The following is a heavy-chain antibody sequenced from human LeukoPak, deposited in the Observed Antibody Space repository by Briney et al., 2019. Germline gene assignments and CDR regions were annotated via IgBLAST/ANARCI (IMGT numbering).Heavy chain of an antibody. V-gene: IGHV5-10-1*01. CDR2: IDRSDSYT. J-gene: IGHJ4*02. D-gene: IGHD6-19*01. Sequence: GESLKISCKGSGYSFTSYWISWVREMPGKGVGWMGRIDRSDSYTYYSPSFQGHVTISADKSISTAYLQWSSLKASDTAMYYCARSEAVAGTINYWGQGTLVTVSS. CDR1: GYSFTSYW. CDR3: ARSEAVAGTINY.